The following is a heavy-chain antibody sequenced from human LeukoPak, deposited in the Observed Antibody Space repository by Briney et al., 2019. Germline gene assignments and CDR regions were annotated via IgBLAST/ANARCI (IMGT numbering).Heavy chain of an antibody. CDR2: IYPGDSDT. D-gene: IGHD6-6*01. J-gene: IGHJ3*02. V-gene: IGHV5-51*01. Sequence: GESLKISCKGSGYFFTSNWIGWVRQMPGKGLEWMGIIYPGDSDTRYSPSFQGQVTISVDKSISTAYLQWGSLKASDSTLYYCATGGSVSARPDSFDIWGQGTMVTVSS. CDR3: ATGGSVSARPDSFDI. CDR1: GYFFTSNW.